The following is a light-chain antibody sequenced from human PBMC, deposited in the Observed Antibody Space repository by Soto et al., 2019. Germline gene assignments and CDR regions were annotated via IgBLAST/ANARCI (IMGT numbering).Light chain of an antibody. CDR3: QQYNDWPLT. CDR2: GAS. Sequence: EIVMTQSPATLSASPGERATLSCRASQSIGSNLAWYQQKPGQAPRLLIYGASTRATGIPARFSGSGSGTEFTLTISSLQSEDFAIYNCQQYNDWPLTFGGGTKLEIK. CDR1: QSIGSN. V-gene: IGKV3D-15*01. J-gene: IGKJ4*01.